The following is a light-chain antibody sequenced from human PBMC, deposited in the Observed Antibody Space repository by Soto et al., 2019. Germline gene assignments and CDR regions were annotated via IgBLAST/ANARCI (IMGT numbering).Light chain of an antibody. Sequence: DIQMSRSPSTLPASTGDIVTIHPRTSQSISSWLAWYQQKPRKAPKLLIYDASSLESGGPSTFSGSGSGTEFTLTISSLQPDDFATYYCQQYNSNSQLTFGGGTKVDIK. V-gene: IGKV1-5*01. CDR3: QQYNSNSQLT. CDR2: DAS. J-gene: IGKJ4*01. CDR1: QSISSW.